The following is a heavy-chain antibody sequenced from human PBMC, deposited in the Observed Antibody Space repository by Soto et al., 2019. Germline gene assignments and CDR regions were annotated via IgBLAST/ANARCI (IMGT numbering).Heavy chain of an antibody. D-gene: IGHD3-9*01. Sequence: SETLSLTCTVSGGSISSYYWSWIRQPPGKGLEWIGYIYYSGSTNYNPSLKSRVTISVDTSKNQFSLKLSSVTAADTAVYYCARHAYDILTGYEFDYWGQGTLVTVSS. CDR3: ARHAYDILTGYEFDY. V-gene: IGHV4-59*08. J-gene: IGHJ4*02. CDR2: IYYSGST. CDR1: GGSISSYY.